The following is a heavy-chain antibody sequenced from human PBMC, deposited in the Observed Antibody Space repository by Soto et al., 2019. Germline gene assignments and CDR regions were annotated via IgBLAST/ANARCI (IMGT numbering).Heavy chain of an antibody. J-gene: IGHJ5*02. CDR3: ARYCSSTTCYGSTQYKWFDP. D-gene: IGHD2-2*01. Sequence: PSETLSLTCTVSGGSISSYYWSWIRQPPGKGLEWIGYIHYSGSTNYNPSLESRVTISEDTSKNQVSLKLSSVTAADTAVYYCARYCSSTTCYGSTQYKWFDPWGQGTLVTVSS. CDR2: IHYSGST. V-gene: IGHV4-59*01. CDR1: GGSISSYY.